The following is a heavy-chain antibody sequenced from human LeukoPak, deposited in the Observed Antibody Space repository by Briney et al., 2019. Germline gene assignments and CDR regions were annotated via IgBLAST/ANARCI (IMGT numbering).Heavy chain of an antibody. D-gene: IGHD3-22*01. CDR1: GFTFSNYW. CDR2: IKSDGRT. CDR3: ARAPSEIGGYYPEYFRH. Sequence: GGSLRLSCAAAGFTFSNYWMHWVRQAPGKGLAWVSRIKSDGRTNYADSVKGRFTISRGNAKNTVSLQMNSLRAEDTGVYYCARAPSEIGGYYPEYFRHWGQGTLVTVSS. J-gene: IGHJ1*01. V-gene: IGHV3-74*01.